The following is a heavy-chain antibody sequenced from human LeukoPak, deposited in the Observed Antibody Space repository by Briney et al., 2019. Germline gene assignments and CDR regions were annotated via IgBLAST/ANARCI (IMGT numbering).Heavy chain of an antibody. CDR1: GGSFSGYY. J-gene: IGHJ4*02. D-gene: IGHD3-10*01. Sequence: PSETPSLTCAVYGGSFSGYYWSWIRQPPGKGLEWIGEINHSGSTNYNPSLKSRVTISVDTSKNQFSLKLSSVTAADTAVYYCARGDYYGSGSMFDYWGQGTLVTVSS. V-gene: IGHV4-34*01. CDR3: ARGDYYGSGSMFDY. CDR2: INHSGST.